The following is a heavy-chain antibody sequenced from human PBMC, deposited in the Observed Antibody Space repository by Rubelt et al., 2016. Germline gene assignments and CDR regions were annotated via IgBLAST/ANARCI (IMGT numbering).Heavy chain of an antibody. CDR2: INHSGST. CDR3: ARSFRPDKYSYDS. J-gene: IGHJ4*02. Sequence: QVQLQESGPGLVKPSGTLSLTCAVSGGSIRSNNWWSWIRQPPGKGLEWIGEINHSGSTNYNPTLKSRVTIPVETSKNQFSPRLSSVTAADTAVYYCARSFRPDKYSYDSWGQGTLVTVSS. D-gene: IGHD3-16*01. V-gene: IGHV4-4*02. CDR1: GGSIRSNNW.